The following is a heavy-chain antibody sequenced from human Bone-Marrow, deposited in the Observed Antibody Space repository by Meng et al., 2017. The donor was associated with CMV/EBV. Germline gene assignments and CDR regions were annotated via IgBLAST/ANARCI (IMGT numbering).Heavy chain of an antibody. J-gene: IGHJ4*02. CDR1: GYTFIAYY. CDR3: ARIIAARPLDY. D-gene: IGHD6-6*01. V-gene: IGHV1-69*10. CDR2: IITILDIT. Sequence: SVKVSCKASGYTFIAYYIHWVRQVPGQGLEWMGAIITILDITNYAQKFQGRVTITADKSTSTAYMELRSLRSDDTAVYYCARIIAARPLDYWGQGTLVTVSS.